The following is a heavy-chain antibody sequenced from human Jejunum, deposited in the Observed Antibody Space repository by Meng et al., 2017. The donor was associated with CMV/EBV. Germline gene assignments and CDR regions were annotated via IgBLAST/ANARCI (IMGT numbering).Heavy chain of an antibody. CDR3: AREGHYSNYIDF. CDR1: GFFSNDW. D-gene: IGHD4-11*01. J-gene: IGHJ4*02. V-gene: IGHV3-7*01. Sequence: SGFFSNDWMSWVRQAPGKGLEWVANIKADGSEKYYVDSVKGRFTISRDNAKNSLFLQMNSLRVEDTAVYYCAREGHYSNYIDFWGQGTLVTVSS. CDR2: IKADGSEK.